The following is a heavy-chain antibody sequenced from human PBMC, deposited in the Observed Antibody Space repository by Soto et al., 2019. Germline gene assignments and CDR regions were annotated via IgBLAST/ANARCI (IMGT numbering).Heavy chain of an antibody. D-gene: IGHD3-3*01. CDR1: GGSFSGYY. CDR2: INHSGST. Sequence: SETLSLTCAVYGGSFSGYYWSWIRQPPGKGLEWIGEINHSGSTNYNPSLKSRVTISVDTSKNQFSLKLSSVTAADTAVYYCARRLIARRGESLGVGCMDVWGQGTTVTVSS. CDR3: ARRLIARRGESLGVGCMDV. V-gene: IGHV4-34*01. J-gene: IGHJ6*02.